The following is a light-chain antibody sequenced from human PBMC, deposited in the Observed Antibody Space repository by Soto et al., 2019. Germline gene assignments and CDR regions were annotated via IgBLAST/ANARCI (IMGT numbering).Light chain of an antibody. CDR1: QSVSSNF. Sequence: EIVLTQSPGTLSLSPGERATLSCTASQSVSSNFLAWYQQKPGQAPRLLIYGASNRATGIPDKFNGSGSGTDFTLTISRLEPEDFAMYYCQQYGSSPRTFGQGTKVEIK. J-gene: IGKJ1*01. CDR3: QQYGSSPRT. CDR2: GAS. V-gene: IGKV3-20*01.